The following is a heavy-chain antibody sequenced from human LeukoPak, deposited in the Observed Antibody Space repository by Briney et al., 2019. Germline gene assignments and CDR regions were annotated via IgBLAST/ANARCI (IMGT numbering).Heavy chain of an antibody. CDR1: GYTFTGYY. Sequence: ASVKVSCKDSGYTFTGYYMHWVRQAPGQGLEWMGWISPNSGGTNYAQKFQGRVTMTRDTSISTAYMDLTRLGSDDTAVYYCAREGQGYVYWGQGTLVTVSS. CDR3: AREGQGYVY. CDR2: ISPNSGGT. D-gene: IGHD3-16*01. V-gene: IGHV1-2*02. J-gene: IGHJ4*02.